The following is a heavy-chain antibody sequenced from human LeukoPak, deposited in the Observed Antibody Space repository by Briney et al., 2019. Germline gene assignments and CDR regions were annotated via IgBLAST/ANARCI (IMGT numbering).Heavy chain of an antibody. CDR2: INHSGST. Sequence: KPSETLSLTCAVYGGSFSGYYWSWIRQPRGKGLEWIGEINHSGSTNYNPSLKSRVTISADTSKNQFSLKLSSVTAADTAVYYCARGRYGSGSYQANWGQGTLVTVSS. CDR3: ARGRYGSGSYQAN. J-gene: IGHJ4*02. V-gene: IGHV4-34*01. D-gene: IGHD3-10*01. CDR1: GGSFSGYY.